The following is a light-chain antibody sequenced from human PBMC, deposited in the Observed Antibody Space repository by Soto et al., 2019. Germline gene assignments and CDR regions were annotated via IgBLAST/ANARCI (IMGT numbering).Light chain of an antibody. Sequence: DTQMTQSPSSLSASVGDRVTITCQASQNIGNFLSWYQQRPGKAPKLLIYDASNLETGVPSRFSGSGSGTDFTFTISGLQSEDFAVYYCQRYNNWPLTFGGGTKVESK. J-gene: IGKJ4*01. V-gene: IGKV1-33*01. CDR3: QRYNNWPLT. CDR2: DAS. CDR1: QNIGNF.